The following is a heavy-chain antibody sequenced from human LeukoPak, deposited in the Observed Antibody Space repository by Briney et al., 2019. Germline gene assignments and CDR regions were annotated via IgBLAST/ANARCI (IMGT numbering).Heavy chain of an antibody. CDR3: ARNYYDSSGPAGY. CDR1: GYTFTGYY. CDR2: IDPNTGGS. Sequence: GASVKVSCKASGYTFTGYYIHWVRQAPGQGLEWMGWIDPNTGGSNYVQKFQGRVTMTRDTSISTAYMELSRLRSEDTAVYYCARNYYDSSGPAGYWGQGTLVTVSS. J-gene: IGHJ4*01. D-gene: IGHD3-22*01. V-gene: IGHV1-2*02.